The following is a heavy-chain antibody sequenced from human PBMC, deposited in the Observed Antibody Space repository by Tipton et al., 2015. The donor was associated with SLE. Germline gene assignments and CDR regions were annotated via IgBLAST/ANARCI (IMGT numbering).Heavy chain of an antibody. J-gene: IGHJ4*02. Sequence: TLSLTCTVSGVSISSGGHYWSWLRQLPGKGLEWIGYLYYSGSTEYNPSLKSRVTISIDSSKSQLSLNLRSVTAADTAVYYCARGSCSGGVCYIDYWGQGTLVTVSS. V-gene: IGHV4-31*03. CDR3: ARGSCSGGVCYIDY. D-gene: IGHD2-8*02. CDR1: GVSISSGGHY. CDR2: LYYSGST.